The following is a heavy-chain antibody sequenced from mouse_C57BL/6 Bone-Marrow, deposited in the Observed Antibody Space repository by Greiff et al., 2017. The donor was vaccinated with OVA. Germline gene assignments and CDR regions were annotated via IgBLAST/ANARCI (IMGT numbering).Heavy chain of an antibody. J-gene: IGHJ1*03. V-gene: IGHV3-6*01. CDR2: ISYDGSN. CDR1: GYSITSGYY. D-gene: IGHD1-1*01. Sequence: DVQLQESGPGLVKPSQSLSLTCSVTGYSITSGYYWNWIRQFPGNKLEWMGYISYDGSNNYNPSLKNRISITRDTSKNQFFLKLNSVTTEDTATYYCASDYGRNWYFDVWGTGTTVTVSS. CDR3: ASDYGRNWYFDV.